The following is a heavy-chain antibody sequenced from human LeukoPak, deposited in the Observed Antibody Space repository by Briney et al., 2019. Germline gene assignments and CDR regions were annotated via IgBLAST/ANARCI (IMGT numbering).Heavy chain of an antibody. D-gene: IGHD3-22*01. CDR3: ASKHYDSSGLDY. CDR1: GFTFDDDG. V-gene: IGHV3-20*04. CDR2: INWNGGST. Sequence: TGGSLRLSCAASGFTFDDDGMSWVRQAPGKGLEWVSGINWNGGSTGYADSVKGRFTISRDNAKNSLYLQMNSLRAEDTALYYCASKHYDSSGLDYWGQGTLVTVSS. J-gene: IGHJ4*02.